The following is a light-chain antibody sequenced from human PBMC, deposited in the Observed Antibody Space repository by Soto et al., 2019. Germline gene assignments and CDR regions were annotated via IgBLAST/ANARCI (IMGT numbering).Light chain of an antibody. V-gene: IGKV4-1*01. CDR3: QQYYSPPLT. CDR1: QNVLYSSNNKNQ. J-gene: IGKJ4*01. CDR2: WTS. Sequence: DIVMTQSPDSLAVSLVEMATINCKSSQNVLYSSNNKNQLAWYQQKPGQPPKLLIYWTSTRESGVPDRFSGSGSETDFILTISSLQADDVAVYYCQQYYSPPLTFGGGTKVEIK.